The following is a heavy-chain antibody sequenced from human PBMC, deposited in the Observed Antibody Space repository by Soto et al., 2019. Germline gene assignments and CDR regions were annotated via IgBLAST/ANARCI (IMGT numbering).Heavy chain of an antibody. D-gene: IGHD2-15*01. CDR3: AKGQGWSYYYDS. J-gene: IGHJ4*02. Sequence: VQLLESGGGLVQPGGSLRLSCAASGFTFSNFAMSWVRLAPGKGLEWFASIGGSGGTYYADSVKGRFTISRDNSKNILYLYLNSLRAEDTAMYYCAKGQGWSYYYDSWGQGTLVTVSS. CDR1: GFTFSNFA. CDR2: IGGSGGT. V-gene: IGHV3-23*01.